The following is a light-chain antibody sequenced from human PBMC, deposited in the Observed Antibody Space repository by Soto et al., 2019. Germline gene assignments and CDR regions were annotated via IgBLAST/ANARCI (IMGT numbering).Light chain of an antibody. Sequence: QSALTQPPSVSGSPGQSVTISCTGTSSDVGSYNRVSWYQQPPGTAPKLMLYEVSNRPSGVPDRFSGSKSGNTASLTISWLQADDVADYYCSSFTTSSTYVFGTGTKLTVL. CDR2: EVS. J-gene: IGLJ1*01. CDR3: SSFTTSSTYV. V-gene: IGLV2-18*02. CDR1: SSDVGSYNR.